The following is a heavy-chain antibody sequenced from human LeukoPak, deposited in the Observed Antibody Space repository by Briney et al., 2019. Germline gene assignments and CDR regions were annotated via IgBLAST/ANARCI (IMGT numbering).Heavy chain of an antibody. Sequence: ASVKVSCKASGYTFTSFDINWVRQATGQGLEWMGWMNPNSGNTGYAQKFQGRVTMTRNTSISTAYMELSSLRSGDTAVYYCARAGRRIGTDHLGYWGQGTLVTVSS. D-gene: IGHD1-26*01. CDR3: ARAGRRIGTDHLGY. CDR1: GYTFTSFD. CDR2: MNPNSGNT. J-gene: IGHJ4*02. V-gene: IGHV1-8*01.